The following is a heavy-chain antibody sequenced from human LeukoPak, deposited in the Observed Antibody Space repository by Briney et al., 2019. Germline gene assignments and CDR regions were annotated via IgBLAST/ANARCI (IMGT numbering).Heavy chain of an antibody. V-gene: IGHV3-7*01. Sequence: GGSLRLSCAASGFTFSSSWMTWIRQAPGKGLEWVAHINEDATESRSVDSVKGRFTISRDNAKNSLYLQMDSLRAEDTAVYYCARDLMVGGVTYYYGMDVWGQGTTVTVSS. J-gene: IGHJ6*02. D-gene: IGHD3-10*01. CDR2: INEDATES. CDR1: GFTFSSSW. CDR3: ARDLMVGGVTYYYGMDV.